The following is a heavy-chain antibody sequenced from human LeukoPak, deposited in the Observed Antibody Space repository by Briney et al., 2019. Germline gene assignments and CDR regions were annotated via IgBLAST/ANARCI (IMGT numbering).Heavy chain of an antibody. J-gene: IGHJ4*02. CDR3: AKPLDTAMVWGVFDY. CDR2: ISSSSSTI. CDR1: GFTFSSYS. Sequence: RPGGSLRLSCAASGFTFSSYSMNWVRQAPGKGLEWVSYISSSSSTIYYADPVKGRFTISRDNAKNSLYLQMNSLRAEDTAVYYCAKPLDTAMVWGVFDYWGQGTLVTVSS. D-gene: IGHD5-18*01. V-gene: IGHV3-48*01.